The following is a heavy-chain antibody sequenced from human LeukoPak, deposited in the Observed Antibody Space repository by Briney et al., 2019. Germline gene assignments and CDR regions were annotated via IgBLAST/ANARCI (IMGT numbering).Heavy chain of an antibody. CDR2: IYSGGST. V-gene: IGHV3-53*01. CDR1: GFTLSSNY. J-gene: IGHJ4*02. Sequence: GGSLRLSCAASGFTLSSNYMSCVRRAPGKGLEWVSVIYSGGSTYYADSVKGRFTISRDHSKNTLYLQMNSLRAEDTAVYYCARGLYFDWLLPSYWGQGTLVTVSS. CDR3: ARGLYFDWLLPSY. D-gene: IGHD3-9*01.